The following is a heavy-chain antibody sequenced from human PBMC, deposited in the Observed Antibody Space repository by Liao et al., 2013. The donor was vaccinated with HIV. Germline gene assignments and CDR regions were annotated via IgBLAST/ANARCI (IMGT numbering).Heavy chain of an antibody. V-gene: IGHV4-61*02. CDR2: IYTTGST. Sequence: QVQLQESGPGLVKPSQTLSLTCTVSGGSLISGSYYWSWIRQPAGKGLEWIGRIYTTGSTNYNPSLKSRVTMSVDTSKNQFSLKMTSVTAADTAVYYCARDREYQLLSPFYSYMDVWGKGTTVTVSS. CDR1: GGSLISGSYY. D-gene: IGHD2-2*01. J-gene: IGHJ6*03. CDR3: ARDREYQLLSPFYSYMDV.